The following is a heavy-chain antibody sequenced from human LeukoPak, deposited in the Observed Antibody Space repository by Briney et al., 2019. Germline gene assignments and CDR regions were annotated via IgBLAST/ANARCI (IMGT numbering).Heavy chain of an antibody. D-gene: IGHD3-10*01. CDR2: ISSSSGYI. V-gene: IGHV3-21*01. CDR1: GFTFSSYS. Sequence: PGGSLRLSCAASGFTFSSYSMNWVRQAPGKGLEWVSSISSSSGYIYYADSVKGRFTISRDNAKNSLYLQMNSLRAEDTAVYYCAREWFGELLDGYWGQGTLVTVSS. J-gene: IGHJ4*02. CDR3: AREWFGELLDGY.